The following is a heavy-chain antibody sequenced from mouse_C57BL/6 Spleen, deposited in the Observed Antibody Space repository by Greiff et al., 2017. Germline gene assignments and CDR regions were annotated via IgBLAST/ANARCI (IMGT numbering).Heavy chain of an antibody. CDR1: GFTFSSYA. D-gene: IGHD1-1*01. V-gene: IGHV5-9-1*02. CDR3: TREGNYYGSSYESWFAY. J-gene: IGHJ3*01. Sequence: EVQRVESGEGLVKPGGSLKLSCAASGFTFSSYAMSWVRQTPDKRLEWVAYISSGGDYIYYADTVKGRFTISRDNARNTLYLQMSSLKSEDTAVYDCTREGNYYGSSYESWFAYWGQGTLVTVSA. CDR2: ISSGGDYI.